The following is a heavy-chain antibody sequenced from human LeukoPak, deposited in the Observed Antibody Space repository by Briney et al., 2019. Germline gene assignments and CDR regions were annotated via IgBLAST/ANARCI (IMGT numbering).Heavy chain of an antibody. V-gene: IGHV5-51*01. D-gene: IGHD3-16*01. Sequence: GESLKISCKGSGYSFTNYWIGWVRQMPGKGLEWMGIIYPCDSDSKYSRSFQGQVTTSADKSINTAYLQWSSLKASDSAMYYCARRLGGADVFDIWGQGTMVTVSS. CDR1: GYSFTNYW. CDR2: IYPCDSDS. CDR3: ARRLGGADVFDI. J-gene: IGHJ3*02.